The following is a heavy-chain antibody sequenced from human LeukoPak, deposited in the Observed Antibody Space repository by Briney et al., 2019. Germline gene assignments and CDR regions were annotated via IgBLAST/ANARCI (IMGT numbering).Heavy chain of an antibody. CDR3: ARRGSEGPFDI. CDR1: GGSISSYY. J-gene: IGHJ3*02. D-gene: IGHD3-10*01. CDR2: IYTSGST. Sequence: SETLSLTCTVSGGSISSYYWSWIRQPAGKGLECIGRIYTSGSTNYNPSLKSRVTMSVDTSKNQFSLKLTSVTAADTAVYYCARRGSEGPFDIWGQGTMVTVSS. V-gene: IGHV4-4*07.